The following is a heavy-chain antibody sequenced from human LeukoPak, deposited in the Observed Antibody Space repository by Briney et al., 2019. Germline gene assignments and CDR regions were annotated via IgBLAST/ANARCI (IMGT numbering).Heavy chain of an antibody. Sequence: ASVKVSCKASGYTFTSYDINWVRQATGQRLEWMGWMNPNSGNTGYAQKFKARATMTRNTSISPAFMELSRLRSEDTAVYYCARVAARGRGAVGGRNWFDPWGQGTLVTVSS. V-gene: IGHV1-8*01. CDR3: ARVAARGRGAVGGRNWFDP. CDR1: GYTFTSYD. J-gene: IGHJ5*02. CDR2: MNPNSGNT. D-gene: IGHD6-6*01.